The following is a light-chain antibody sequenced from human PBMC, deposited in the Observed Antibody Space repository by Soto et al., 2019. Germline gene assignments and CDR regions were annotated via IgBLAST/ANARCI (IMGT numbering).Light chain of an antibody. Sequence: DIQMTQSPTSLSVSVGDRVTITCRASQDIRNFVSWYQQKPRKAPNLLIYAASTLKSAVPSRFSGSGSGTVFTLTISRQQPEDVATYSWQKYSSARVFGPGTKVEIK. J-gene: IGKJ3*01. CDR3: QKYSSARV. CDR2: AAS. V-gene: IGKV1-27*01. CDR1: QDIRNF.